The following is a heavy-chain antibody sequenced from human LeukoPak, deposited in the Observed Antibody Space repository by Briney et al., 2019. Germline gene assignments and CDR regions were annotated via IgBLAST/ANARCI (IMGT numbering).Heavy chain of an antibody. CDR3: ARVTFSPSDAFDI. CDR2: IYYSGIT. CDR1: GGSISTSSYY. J-gene: IGHJ3*02. Sequence: SETLSLTCTVSGGSISTSSYYWGWIRQPPGKGLEWIGSIYYSGITYYNPSLKSRVTISVDTSKNLFSLRLTSVTAADTAVYYCARVTFSPSDAFDIWGQGTMVTVSS. V-gene: IGHV4-39*07.